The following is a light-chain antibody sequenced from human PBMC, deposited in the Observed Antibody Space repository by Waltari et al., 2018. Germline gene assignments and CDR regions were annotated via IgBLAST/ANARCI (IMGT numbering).Light chain of an antibody. CDR2: GAS. CDR3: QQYNNRPPVT. Sequence: EIVMTQSPATLSVSPGERAPLPCRASQSVSSNLAWYQQKPGQAPRLLIYGASTRATGIPDRFSGSGSGTEFTLTISSLQSEDFAVYYCQQYNNRPPVTFGGGTQVEIK. CDR1: QSVSSN. V-gene: IGKV3-15*01. J-gene: IGKJ4*01.